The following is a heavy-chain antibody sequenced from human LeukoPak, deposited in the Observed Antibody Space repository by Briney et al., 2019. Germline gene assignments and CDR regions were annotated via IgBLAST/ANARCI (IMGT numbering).Heavy chain of an antibody. Sequence: PSETLSLTCTVSGVSISSYYWSWIRQPPGKGLEWIWYIYYSGSTNYSPSLKSRVTISLDTSKNEFSLRLSSVTAADTAVYYCARVGYGYYVDYWGQGTLVTVSS. J-gene: IGHJ4*02. CDR2: IYYSGST. CDR1: GVSISSYY. D-gene: IGHD5-18*01. V-gene: IGHV4-59*08. CDR3: ARVGYGYYVDY.